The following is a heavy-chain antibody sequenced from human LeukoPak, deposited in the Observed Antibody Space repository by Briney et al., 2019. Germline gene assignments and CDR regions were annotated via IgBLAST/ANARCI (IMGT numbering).Heavy chain of an antibody. CDR3: ARDTPNYDSSGYRSDAFDI. Sequence: ASVKVSCKASGYTFTSYGISWVRQAPGQGLEWVGWISAYNGNTNYAQKLQGRVTMTTDTSTSTAYMELRSLRSGDTAVYYCARDTPNYDSSGYRSDAFDIWGQGTMVTVSS. V-gene: IGHV1-18*01. CDR2: ISAYNGNT. CDR1: GYTFTSYG. D-gene: IGHD3-22*01. J-gene: IGHJ3*02.